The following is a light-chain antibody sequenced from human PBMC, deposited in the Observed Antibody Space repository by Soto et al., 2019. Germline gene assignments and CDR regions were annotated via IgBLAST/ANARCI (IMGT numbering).Light chain of an antibody. CDR3: QAWDSSTACVV. CDR1: KLGDKY. Sequence: SYELTQPPSVSVSPGQTASITCSGDKLGDKYACWYQQKPGQSPVLVIYQDNKRPSGIPERFSGSNSANTATLTISGTQAMDEADYYCQAWDSSTACVVFGGGTKLTVL. J-gene: IGLJ2*01. CDR2: QDN. V-gene: IGLV3-1*01.